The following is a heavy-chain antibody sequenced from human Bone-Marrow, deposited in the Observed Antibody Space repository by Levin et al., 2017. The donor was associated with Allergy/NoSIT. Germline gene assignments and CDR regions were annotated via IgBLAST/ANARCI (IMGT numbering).Heavy chain of an antibody. V-gene: IGHV4-39*01. CDR1: GDSISSRSHY. CDR3: ARLSRDFWSGYSDL. D-gene: IGHD3-3*01. CDR2: IYDSGST. Sequence: SQTLSLTCTVSGDSISSRSHYWGWIRQPPGKGLEWIGSIYDSGSTHYNPSLNSRVTISEDTSTHQLSLKLRSVTAADTAASYCARLSRDFWSGYSDLWGQGTLVTVSS. J-gene: IGHJ5*02.